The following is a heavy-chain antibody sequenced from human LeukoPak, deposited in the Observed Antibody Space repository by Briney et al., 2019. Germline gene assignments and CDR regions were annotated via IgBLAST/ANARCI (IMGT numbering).Heavy chain of an antibody. CDR1: GFTFTNYP. J-gene: IGHJ4*02. CDR2: IYYSGST. D-gene: IGHD5-24*01. V-gene: IGHV4-59*08. CDR3: ARSGWTDGYILYLDY. Sequence: GSLRLSCAASGFTFTNYPMSWVRQTPGKGLEWIGYIYYSGSTNYNPSLKSRVTISVDTSKNQFSLKLSSVTAADTAVYYCARSGWTDGYILYLDYWGQGTLVTVSS.